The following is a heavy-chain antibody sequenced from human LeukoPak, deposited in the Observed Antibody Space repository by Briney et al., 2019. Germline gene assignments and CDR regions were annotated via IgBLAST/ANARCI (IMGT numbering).Heavy chain of an antibody. CDR1: GGSISSSSHY. J-gene: IGHJ4*02. V-gene: IGHV4-61*01. CDR3: ARAVGDGYSSSKSLDY. CDR2: IYYSGST. D-gene: IGHD6-13*01. Sequence: PSETLSLTCTVSGGSISSSSHYWYWIRQPPGKGLEWIGYIYYSGSTNYNPSLKSRVTISVDTSKNQFSLKLSSVTAADTAVYYCARAVGDGYSSSKSLDYWGQGTLVTVSS.